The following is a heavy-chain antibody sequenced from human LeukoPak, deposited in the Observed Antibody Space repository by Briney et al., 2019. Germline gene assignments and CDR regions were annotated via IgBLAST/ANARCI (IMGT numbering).Heavy chain of an antibody. CDR3: ARVGPNGGYYYYYMDV. V-gene: IGHV1-2*02. CDR1: GYTFTGYY. Sequence: ASVKVSCKASGYTFTGYYMHWVRQAPGQGLEWMGWINPNSGGTNYAQKFQGRVTMTRDTSISTAYMGLSRLRSDDTAVYYCARVGPNGGYYYYYMDVWGKGTTVTVSS. J-gene: IGHJ6*03. CDR2: INPNSGGT. D-gene: IGHD7-27*01.